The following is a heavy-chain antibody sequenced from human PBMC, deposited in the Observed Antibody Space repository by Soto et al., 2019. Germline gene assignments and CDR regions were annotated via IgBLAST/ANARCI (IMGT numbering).Heavy chain of an antibody. CDR2: INHSGST. Sequence: QVQLQQWGAGLLKPSETLSLTCAVYGGSFSGYYWSWIRQPPGKGLEWIGEINHSGSTNYNPSLKGRVTISVDTSNNQCPLKLSSVTAADTAVYYCARKGYMVRGVIIIGWRYFDYWGQGTLVTVSS. CDR3: ARKGYMVRGVIIIGWRYFDY. V-gene: IGHV4-34*01. D-gene: IGHD3-10*01. J-gene: IGHJ4*02. CDR1: GGSFSGYY.